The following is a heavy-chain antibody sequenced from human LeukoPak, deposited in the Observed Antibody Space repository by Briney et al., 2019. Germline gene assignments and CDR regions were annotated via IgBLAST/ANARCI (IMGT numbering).Heavy chain of an antibody. J-gene: IGHJ4*02. CDR1: GFTFSSYA. Sequence: GGSLRLSCAASGFTFSSYAMSWVRQAPGKGVEWVSAISGSGGSTYYADSVKGRFTISRDNSKNTLYLQMNSLRAEDTAVYYCAKDPDDYSNYGYFDYWGQGTLVTVSS. V-gene: IGHV3-23*01. CDR2: ISGSGGST. CDR3: AKDPDDYSNYGYFDY. D-gene: IGHD4-11*01.